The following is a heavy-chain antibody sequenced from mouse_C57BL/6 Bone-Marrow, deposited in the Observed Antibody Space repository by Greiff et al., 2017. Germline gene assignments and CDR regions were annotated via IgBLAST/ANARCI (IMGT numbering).Heavy chain of an antibody. CDR2: ILPSIGRT. V-gene: IGHV15-2*01. CDR3: ARWYYGSSYYWYFDG. J-gene: IGHJ1*03. D-gene: IGHD1-1*01. CDR1: DSEVFPIAY. Sequence: QVQLQQSGSELRSPGSSVKLSCKDFDSEVFPIAYMSWVRQKPGHGFEWIGGILPSIGRTIYGEKFEDKATLDADTLSNTAYLDLNSLTSEDSAIYYCARWYYGSSYYWYFDGWGTGTTVTVSS.